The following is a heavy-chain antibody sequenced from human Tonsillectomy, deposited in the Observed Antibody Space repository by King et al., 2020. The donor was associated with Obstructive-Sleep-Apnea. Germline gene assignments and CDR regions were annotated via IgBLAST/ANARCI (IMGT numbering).Heavy chain of an antibody. V-gene: IGHV3-30*18. D-gene: IGHD6-19*01. CDR1: GFTFSSYD. Sequence: VQLVESGGGVVQPGRSLRLSCAASGFTFSSYDMHWVRQAPGKGLEWVAVISYDGSNKYYADSVKGRFTISRDNSKNTLYLQMNSLRAEDTAVYYCAKEPLYSSGGTSYYYDYGMDVWGQGTPVTVS. CDR3: AKEPLYSSGGTSYYYDYGMDV. J-gene: IGHJ6*02. CDR2: ISYDGSNK.